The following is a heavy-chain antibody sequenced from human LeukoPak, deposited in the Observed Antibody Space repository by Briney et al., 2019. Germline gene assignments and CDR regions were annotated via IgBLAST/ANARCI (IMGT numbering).Heavy chain of an antibody. CDR1: GFTFSSYA. J-gene: IGHJ6*03. Sequence: PGGSLRLSCAASGFTFSSYAMSWVRQAPGKGLEWVSAISGSGGSTYYADSVKGRFTISRDNSKNTLYLQMNSLRAEDTAVYYCAKVGYYGSGSYYKYYYYYKDVWGKGTTVTGSS. CDR2: ISGSGGST. CDR3: AKVGYYGSGSYYKYYYYYKDV. D-gene: IGHD3-10*01. V-gene: IGHV3-23*01.